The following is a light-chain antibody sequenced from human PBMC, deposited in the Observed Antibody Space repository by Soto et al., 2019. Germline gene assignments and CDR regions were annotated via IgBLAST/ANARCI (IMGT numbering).Light chain of an antibody. CDR1: HSINTSF. CDR2: AAS. CDR3: QQYASAPFS. J-gene: IGKJ3*01. Sequence: EIVFTQSPVTLSFSPGDRATLSRRASHSINTSFLAWFQQKPGQAPRLLIYAASTRATGIPDRFSGSASETDFTLTINRLEPEDSAVYYCQQYASAPFSLGPGTKVDIK. V-gene: IGKV3-20*01.